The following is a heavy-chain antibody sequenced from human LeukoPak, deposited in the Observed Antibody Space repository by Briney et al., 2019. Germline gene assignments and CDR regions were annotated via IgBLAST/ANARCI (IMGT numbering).Heavy chain of an antibody. V-gene: IGHV1-2*02. J-gene: IGHJ5*02. D-gene: IGHD6-19*01. CDR1: GYTFTGYY. CDR3: AKGRVVAGTKSLTYNWFDP. Sequence: ASVKVSCKASGYTFTGYYIHWVRQAPGQGLEWMGWINPNSGGTKYAQKFQGRVTMTRDTSISTAYMGLSSLRSDDTAVYYCAKGRVVAGTKSLTYNWFDPWGQGTLVTVSS. CDR2: INPNSGGT.